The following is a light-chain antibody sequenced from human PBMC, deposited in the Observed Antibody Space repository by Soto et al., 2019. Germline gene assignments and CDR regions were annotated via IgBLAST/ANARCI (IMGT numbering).Light chain of an antibody. CDR2: DVN. CDR3: TSWTTSTTMI. V-gene: IGLV2-14*03. CDR1: RSDIGAYNF. J-gene: IGLJ2*01. Sequence: QSVLTQPASVSGPPGQSITISCTGTRSDIGAYNFVSWYQQHPGEVPKLILYDVNVRPSGVSNRFSGSKSGNTASLTISGLQAEDEADYYCTSWTTSTTMIFGGGTKLTVL.